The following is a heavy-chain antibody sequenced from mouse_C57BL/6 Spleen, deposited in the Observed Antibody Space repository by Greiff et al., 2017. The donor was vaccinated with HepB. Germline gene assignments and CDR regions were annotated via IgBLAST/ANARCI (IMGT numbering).Heavy chain of an antibody. Sequence: QVQLQQSGAELARPGASVKLSCKASGYTFTSYGISWVKQRTGQGLEWIGEIYPRSGNTYYNEKFKGKATLTADKSSSTAYMELRSLTSEDSAVYFCARRGSSQYYFDYWGQGTTLTVSS. J-gene: IGHJ2*01. D-gene: IGHD1-1*01. CDR1: GYTFTSYG. V-gene: IGHV1-81*01. CDR2: IYPRSGNT. CDR3: ARRGSSQYYFDY.